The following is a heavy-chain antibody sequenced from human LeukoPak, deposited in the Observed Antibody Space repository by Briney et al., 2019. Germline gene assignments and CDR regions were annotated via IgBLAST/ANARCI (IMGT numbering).Heavy chain of an antibody. V-gene: IGHV1-3*04. Sequence: ASVRVSCKASGYTFTSYAMHWVRQAPGQRLECMGWINTGNGNTKYSQKFQGRVTITRDTSASTAYMDLSSLRSEDTAVYYCARNTETAIPLPYYFDYWGQGTLVTVSS. CDR3: ARNTETAIPLPYYFDY. CDR1: GYTFTSYA. CDR2: INTGNGNT. D-gene: IGHD2-21*02. J-gene: IGHJ4*02.